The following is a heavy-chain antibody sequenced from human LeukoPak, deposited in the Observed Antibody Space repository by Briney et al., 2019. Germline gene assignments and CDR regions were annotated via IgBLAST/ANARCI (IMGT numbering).Heavy chain of an antibody. D-gene: IGHD1-1*01. CDR3: ARDKPGGNWNDVESGWFDP. V-gene: IGHV4-30-2*01. CDR1: GGSISSGGYS. CDR2: IYRSGST. Sequence: PSETLSLTCAVSGGSISSGGYSWSWIRQPPGKGLEWIGYIYRSGSTYYNPSLKSRVTISVDRSKNQFSLKLSSVTAADTAVYYCARDKPGGNWNDVESGWFDPWGQGTLVTVSS. J-gene: IGHJ5*02.